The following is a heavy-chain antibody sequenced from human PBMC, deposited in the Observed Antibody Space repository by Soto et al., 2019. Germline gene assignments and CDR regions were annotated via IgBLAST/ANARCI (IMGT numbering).Heavy chain of an antibody. Sequence: GSLRLSCAASGFTFSSYGMHWVRQAPGKGLEWVAVIWYDGSNKYYADSVKGRFTISRDNSKNTLYLQMNSLRAEDTAVYYCARDLRGSGTRGYFDYWGQGTLVTVSS. CDR3: ARDLRGSGTRGYFDY. J-gene: IGHJ4*02. V-gene: IGHV3-33*01. D-gene: IGHD3-10*01. CDR1: GFTFSSYG. CDR2: IWYDGSNK.